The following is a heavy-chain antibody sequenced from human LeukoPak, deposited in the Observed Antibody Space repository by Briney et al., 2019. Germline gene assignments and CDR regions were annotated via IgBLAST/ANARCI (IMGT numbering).Heavy chain of an antibody. CDR1: GGTYSSYA. CDR2: IIPIFGTA. Sequence: SVKVSCKASGGTYSSYAISWVRQAPGQGLEWMEGIIPIFGTANYAQKFQGRVTITADESTSTAYMALSSLRSEDTAVYYCARDMSGYHLYYMDVWGKGTTVTVSS. CDR3: ARDMSGYHLYYMDV. V-gene: IGHV1-69*01. J-gene: IGHJ6*03. D-gene: IGHD3-3*01.